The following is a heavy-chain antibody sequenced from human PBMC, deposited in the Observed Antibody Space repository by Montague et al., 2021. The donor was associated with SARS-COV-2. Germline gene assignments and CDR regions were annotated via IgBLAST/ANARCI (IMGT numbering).Heavy chain of an antibody. J-gene: IGHJ6*02. V-gene: IGHV4-39*07. CDR2: IYYSGST. CDR1: GDSISSSSYY. D-gene: IGHD6-13*01. Sequence: SETLSLTCTVSGDSISSSSYYWGWIRQPPGKGLECIGSIYYSGSTYYNPSLKRRVTISDDTSKNQFSLMLSSVTAADTAVYYCARVGRQQLVRLSGMDVWGQGTTVTVSS. CDR3: ARVGRQQLVRLSGMDV.